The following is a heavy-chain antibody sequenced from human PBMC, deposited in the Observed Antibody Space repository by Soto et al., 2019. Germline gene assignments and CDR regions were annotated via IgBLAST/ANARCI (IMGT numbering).Heavy chain of an antibody. CDR2: VFYTGSA. D-gene: IGHD1-26*01. CDR3: AKTPSGWYDS. CDR1: GGSIRGSDDY. J-gene: IGHJ5*01. V-gene: IGHV4-39*01. Sequence: QLHLQESGPRLVKPSETLSLTCTVSGGSIRGSDDYWAWIRQFPGKGLEYIGSVFYTGSAYYNPSLKSRVTIVADTSTNRFFLNLKSVTATDTAVYYCAKTPSGWYDSWGQGTLVTVSS.